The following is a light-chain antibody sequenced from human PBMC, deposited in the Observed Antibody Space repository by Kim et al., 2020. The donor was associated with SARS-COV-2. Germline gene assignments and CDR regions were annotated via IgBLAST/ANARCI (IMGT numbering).Light chain of an antibody. J-gene: IGKJ1*01. CDR1: QSVSSN. CDR2: GAS. V-gene: IGKV3-15*01. CDR3: QQYNNWPPWT. Sequence: APGERATLSCRASQSVSSNLAWYQQKPGQAPRLLIYGASTRATGIPARFSGSGSGTEFTLTISSLQSEDFAVYYCQQYNNWPPWTFGQRTKVDIK.